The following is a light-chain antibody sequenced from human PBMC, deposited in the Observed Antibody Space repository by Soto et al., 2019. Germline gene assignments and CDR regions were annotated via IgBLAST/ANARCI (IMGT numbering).Light chain of an antibody. V-gene: IGKV3-20*01. Sequence: EIVLTQSPGTLSLSPGERATLSCRASQSVSSSYLAWYQQKPGQAPRLLIYAASSRATGIPDRFSGSGSGTDFTLTISRLEPEDIAVFYCQQYGTSPATFGGGTTVAI. J-gene: IGKJ4*01. CDR1: QSVSSSY. CDR2: AAS. CDR3: QQYGTSPAT.